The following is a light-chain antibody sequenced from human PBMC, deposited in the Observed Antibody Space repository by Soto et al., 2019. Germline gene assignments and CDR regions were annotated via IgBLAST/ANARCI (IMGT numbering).Light chain of an antibody. CDR1: SNDVGGYNY. Sequence: QSVLTQPPSASGSPGQSVTISCTGTSNDVGGYNYVSWYQQHPGKAPKLMIHEVSKRPSGVPDRFSGSKSDNTASLTVSGLLTEDEADYYCSSYGGANTVVFGGGTKLTVL. CDR3: SSYGGANTVV. J-gene: IGLJ2*01. V-gene: IGLV2-8*01. CDR2: EVS.